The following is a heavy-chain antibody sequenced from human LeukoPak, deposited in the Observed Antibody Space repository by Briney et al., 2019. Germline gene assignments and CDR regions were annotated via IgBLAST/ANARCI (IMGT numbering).Heavy chain of an antibody. CDR2: ISGSGGST. CDR1: GFTFSSYA. CDR3: ANPPHEAAPYYGMDV. V-gene: IGHV3-23*01. Sequence: GGSLRLSCAASGFTFSSYAMSWVRQAPGKGLEWVSAISGSGGSTYYADSVKCRFTISRDNSKNTLYLQMNGLRAEDTAVYYCANPPHEAAPYYGMDVWGHRTTLTVSS. J-gene: IGHJ6*02.